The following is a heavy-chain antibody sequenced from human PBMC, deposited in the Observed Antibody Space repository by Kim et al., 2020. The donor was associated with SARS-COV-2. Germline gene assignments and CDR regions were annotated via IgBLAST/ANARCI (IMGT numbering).Heavy chain of an antibody. Sequence: GGSLRLSCAASGFTFSSYWMHWVRQAPGKGLVWVSRINSDGSSTSYADSVKGRFTISRDNAKNTLYLQMNSLRAEDTAVYYCARTSHYYGSGWGFGYWGQGTLVTVSS. CDR3: ARTSHYYGSGWGFGY. CDR1: GFTFSSYW. J-gene: IGHJ4*02. CDR2: INSDGSST. D-gene: IGHD3-10*01. V-gene: IGHV3-74*01.